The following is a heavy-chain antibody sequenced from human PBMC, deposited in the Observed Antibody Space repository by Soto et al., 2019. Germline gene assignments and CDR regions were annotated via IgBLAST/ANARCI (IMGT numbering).Heavy chain of an antibody. J-gene: IGHJ4*02. D-gene: IGHD6-19*01. CDR2: IIPIFGTA. CDR3: ATSRISIAVAGETEYYFDY. V-gene: IGHV1-69*13. CDR1: GGTFSSYA. Sequence: SVKVSCKASGGTFSSYAISWVRQAPGQGLEWMGGIIPIFGTANYAQKFQGRVTITADESTSTAYMELSSLRSEDTAVYYCATSRISIAVAGETEYYFDYWGQGTLVTVSS.